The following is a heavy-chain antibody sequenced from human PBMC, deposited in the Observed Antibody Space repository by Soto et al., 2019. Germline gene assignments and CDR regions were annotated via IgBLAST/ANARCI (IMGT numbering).Heavy chain of an antibody. D-gene: IGHD3-10*01. CDR2: IYYSGST. J-gene: IGHJ6*02. V-gene: IGHV4-30-4*01. CDR3: AGGGVRGVITRTRDYYGMDV. Sequence: SETLSLTCTVSGGSINSGDYYWSWIRQPPGKGLEWIGYIYYSGSTYYNPSLKSRVTISVDTSKNQFSLKLSSVTAADTAMYYCAGGGVRGVITRTRDYYGMDVWGQGTTVTVSS. CDR1: GGSINSGDYY.